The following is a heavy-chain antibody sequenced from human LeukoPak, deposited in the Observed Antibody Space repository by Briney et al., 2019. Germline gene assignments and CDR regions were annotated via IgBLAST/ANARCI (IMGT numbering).Heavy chain of an antibody. J-gene: IGHJ4*02. CDR1: GGSFSYYY. D-gene: IGHD4-17*01. V-gene: IGHV4-34*01. CDR2: INQSGST. CDR3: ARADGDYYFDY. Sequence: SETLSLTCAVYGGSFSYYYWSWIRQPPGKGLEWIGEINQSGSTNYNPSLKSRVTISVDTSKNQFSLKLSSVTAADTAVYYCARADGDYYFDYWGQGTLVTVSS.